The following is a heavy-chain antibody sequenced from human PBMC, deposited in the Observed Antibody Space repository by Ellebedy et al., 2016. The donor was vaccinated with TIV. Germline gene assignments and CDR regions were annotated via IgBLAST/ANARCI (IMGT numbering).Heavy chain of an antibody. J-gene: IGHJ4*02. Sequence: GESLKISCKGSGYSFSSYWIVWVRQMPGTGLEWMGIIYPDGFDIRYSPSFQGQVTISADKSISTAYVQWSSLKASDTAVYYCAKSRNPYGQTEQYDSWGQGTLVTVSS. CDR1: GYSFSSYW. V-gene: IGHV5-51*01. CDR2: IYPDGFDI. D-gene: IGHD4-17*01. CDR3: AKSRNPYGQTEQYDS.